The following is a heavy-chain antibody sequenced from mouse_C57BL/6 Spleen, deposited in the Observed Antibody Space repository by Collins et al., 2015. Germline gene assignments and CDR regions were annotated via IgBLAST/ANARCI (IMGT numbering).Heavy chain of an antibody. CDR1: GYTFTSYW. D-gene: IGHD2-5*01. CDR3: ATYYSNSHAMDY. J-gene: IGHJ4*01. CDR2: IYPGSGST. V-gene: IGHV1-55*01. Sequence: QVQLQQPGAELVKPGASVKMSCKASGYTFTSYWITWVKQRPGQGLEWIGDIYPGSGSTNYNEKFKSKATLTVDTSSSTAYMQLSSLTSEDSAVYYCATYYSNSHAMDYWGQGTSVTVSS.